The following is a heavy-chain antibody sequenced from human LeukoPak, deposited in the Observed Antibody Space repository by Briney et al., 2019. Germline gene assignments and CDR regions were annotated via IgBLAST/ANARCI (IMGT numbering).Heavy chain of an antibody. CDR3: AREGLNMVRGVIPKEAWGWFDP. CDR2: IYTSGST. J-gene: IGHJ5*02. Sequence: TSETLSLTCTVSGGSISSGSYYWNWIRQPAGKGLEWIGRIYTSGSTNYNPSLKSRVTVSVDTSKNQFSLKLSSVTAADTAVYYCAREGLNMVRGVIPKEAWGWFDPWGQGTLVTVSS. V-gene: IGHV4-61*02. CDR1: GGSISSGSYY. D-gene: IGHD3-10*01.